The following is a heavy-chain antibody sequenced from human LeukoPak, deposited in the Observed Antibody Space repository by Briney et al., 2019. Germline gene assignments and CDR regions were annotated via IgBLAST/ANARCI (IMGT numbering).Heavy chain of an antibody. CDR3: ARYAVMYYFDY. V-gene: IGHV3-23*01. J-gene: IGHJ4*02. CDR2: ISASGGTT. Sequence: GGSLRLSCAASGFTFSRHWMSWVRQAPGKGLEWVSGISASGGTTYYADSVKGRFTISRDNSKNTLYLQMNSLRAEDTAVYYCARYAVMYYFDYWGQGTLVTVSS. CDR1: GFTFSRHW. D-gene: IGHD2-21*01.